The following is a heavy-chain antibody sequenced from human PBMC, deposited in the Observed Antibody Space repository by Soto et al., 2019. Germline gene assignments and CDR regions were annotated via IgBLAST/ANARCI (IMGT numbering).Heavy chain of an antibody. V-gene: IGHV4-31*03. CDR3: ARDGLYSSSWYRKNYYYGMDV. CDR1: GGSISSGGYY. CDR2: IYYSGST. Sequence: PSETLSLTCTVSGGSISSGGYYWSWIRQHPGKGLEWIGYIYYSGSTYYNPSLKSRVTISVDTSKNQFSLKLSSVTAADTAVYYCARDGLYSSSWYRKNYYYGMDVWGQGTTVTVSS. J-gene: IGHJ6*02. D-gene: IGHD6-13*01.